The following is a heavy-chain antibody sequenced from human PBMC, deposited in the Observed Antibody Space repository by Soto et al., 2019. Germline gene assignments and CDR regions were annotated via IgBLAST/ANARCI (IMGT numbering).Heavy chain of an antibody. CDR3: AITTDYGDYDTWFDP. CDR1: GGSISSYY. CDR2: IYYSGST. D-gene: IGHD4-17*01. V-gene: IGHV4-59*01. Sequence: SETLSLTCTVSGGSISSYYWSWIRQPPGKGLEWIGYIYYSGSTNYNPSLKSRVTISVDTSKNQFSLKLSSVTAADTAVYYCAITTDYGDYDTWFDPWGQGTLVTVSS. J-gene: IGHJ5*02.